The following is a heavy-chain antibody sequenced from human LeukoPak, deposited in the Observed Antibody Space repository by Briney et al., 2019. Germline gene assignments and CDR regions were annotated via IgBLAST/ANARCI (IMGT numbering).Heavy chain of an antibody. CDR3: ARTIAVAGAWYFDY. D-gene: IGHD6-19*01. CDR2: ISYDGSNK. V-gene: IGHV3-30-3*01. CDR1: GFTFSSYA. J-gene: IGHJ4*02. Sequence: GGSLRLSCAASGFTFSSYAMHWVRQAPGKGLDWVAVISYDGSNKYYADSVKGRFTISIDNSTNTLYLKMNSLRAEDTAVYYCARTIAVAGAWYFDYWGQGTLVTVSS.